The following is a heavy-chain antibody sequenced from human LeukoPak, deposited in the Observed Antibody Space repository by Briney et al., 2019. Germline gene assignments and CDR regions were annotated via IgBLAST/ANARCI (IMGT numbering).Heavy chain of an antibody. Sequence: ASVKVSCKASGYTLTSYGISWVRQAPGQGLEWMGWISPYNGNTNYAQKLQGRVTMTTDTSTSTAYMELRSLRSDDTAVYYCARDSDSSGWYPYYFDYWGQGTLVTVSS. CDR2: ISPYNGNT. J-gene: IGHJ4*02. CDR1: GYTLTSYG. CDR3: ARDSDSSGWYPYYFDY. V-gene: IGHV1-18*01. D-gene: IGHD6-19*01.